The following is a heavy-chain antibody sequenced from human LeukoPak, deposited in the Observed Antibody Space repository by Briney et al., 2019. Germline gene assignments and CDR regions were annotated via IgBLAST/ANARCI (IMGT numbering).Heavy chain of an antibody. D-gene: IGHD3-10*01. CDR3: ARLRTMVRDYYGMDV. V-gene: IGHV4-4*07. J-gene: IGHJ6*02. Sequence: SETLSLTCTVSGGSISSYYWSWIRQPAGKGLEWIGRIYTSGSTNYNPSLKSRVTMSVDTSKNQFSLKLSSVTAADTAVYYCARLRTMVRDYYGMDVWGQGTTVTVSS. CDR1: GGSISSYY. CDR2: IYTSGST.